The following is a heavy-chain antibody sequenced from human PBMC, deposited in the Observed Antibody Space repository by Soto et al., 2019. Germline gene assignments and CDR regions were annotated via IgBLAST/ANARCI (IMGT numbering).Heavy chain of an antibody. V-gene: IGHV1-69*13. Sequence: AASVKVSCKASGGTFSSYAIGWVRQAPGQGLEWMGGIIPIFGTANYAQKFQGRVTITADESTSTAYMELSSLRSGDTAVYYCAILSGAPGYWGQGTLVTVSS. CDR1: GGTFSSYA. D-gene: IGHD7-27*01. CDR2: IIPIFGTA. J-gene: IGHJ4*02. CDR3: AILSGAPGY.